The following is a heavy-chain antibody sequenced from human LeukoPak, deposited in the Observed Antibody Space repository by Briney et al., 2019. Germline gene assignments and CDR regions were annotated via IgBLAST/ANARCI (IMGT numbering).Heavy chain of an antibody. CDR1: GFTFSSYG. J-gene: IGHJ6*03. CDR2: IWYDGSNK. Sequence: GGSLRLSCAASGFTFSSYGMHWVRQAPGKGLEWVAVIWYDGSNKYYADSVKGRFTISRDNSKNTLYLQMNSLRAEDTAVYYCARGPRGAGYPLRPFRYYMDVWGKGTTVTVSS. V-gene: IGHV3-33*01. CDR3: ARGPRGAGYPLRPFRYYMDV. D-gene: IGHD3-9*01.